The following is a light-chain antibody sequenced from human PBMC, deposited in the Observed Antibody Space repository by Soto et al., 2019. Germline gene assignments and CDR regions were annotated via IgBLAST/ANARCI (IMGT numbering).Light chain of an antibody. Sequence: QSVLTQPASVSGSPGQSITISCTGTSSDVGGYNYVSWYQPHPGKAPKLLIYGVNNRPSGVSNRFSGPKSGNTASLTISGLQAEDEADYYCSSYTRSSTVIFGGGTKLTVL. CDR3: SSYTRSSTVI. J-gene: IGLJ2*01. CDR1: SSDVGGYNY. CDR2: GVN. V-gene: IGLV2-14*01.